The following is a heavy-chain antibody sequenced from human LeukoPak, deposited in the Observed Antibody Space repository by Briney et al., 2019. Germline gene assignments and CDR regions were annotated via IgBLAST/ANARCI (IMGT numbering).Heavy chain of an antibody. J-gene: IGHJ1*01. V-gene: IGHV1-18*01. CDR3: ARAGYYGSGYPLAEHFQH. D-gene: IGHD3-10*01. CDR1: GYTFTSYG. Sequence: ASVKVSCKASGYTFTSYGISWVRQAPGQGLEWMGWISAYNGNTNYAQKLQGRVTMTTDTSTSTAYMELRSLRSDDTAVYYCARAGYYGSGYPLAEHFQHWGQGTLVTVSS. CDR2: ISAYNGNT.